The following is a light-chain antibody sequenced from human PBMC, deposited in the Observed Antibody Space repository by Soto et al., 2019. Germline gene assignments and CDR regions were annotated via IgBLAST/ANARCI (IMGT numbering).Light chain of an antibody. CDR1: SSDVGAYKY. J-gene: IGLJ3*02. CDR3: TSYVGNDIGV. CDR2: EVT. Sequence: QSALTQPPSASGSPGQSVTISCTGTSSDVGAYKYVSWYQQYPGKAPKLMNYEVTTRPSVAPDRFSGSKSGNTASLTVSGLQAEDEADYYCTSYVGNDIGVFGGGTKLTVL. V-gene: IGLV2-8*01.